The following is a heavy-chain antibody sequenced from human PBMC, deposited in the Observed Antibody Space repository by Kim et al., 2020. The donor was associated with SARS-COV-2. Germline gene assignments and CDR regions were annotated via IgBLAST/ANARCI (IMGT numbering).Heavy chain of an antibody. CDR2: INHSGST. CDR3: ARGLSANTMIVATSTFYFDY. CDR1: GGSFSGYY. Sequence: SETLSLTCAVYGGSFSGYYWSWIRQPPGKGLEWIGEINHSGSTNYNPSLKSRVTISVDTSKNQFSLKLSSVTAADTAVYYCARGLSANTMIVATSTFYFDYWGQGTLVTVSS. J-gene: IGHJ4*02. D-gene: IGHD3-22*01. V-gene: IGHV4-34*01.